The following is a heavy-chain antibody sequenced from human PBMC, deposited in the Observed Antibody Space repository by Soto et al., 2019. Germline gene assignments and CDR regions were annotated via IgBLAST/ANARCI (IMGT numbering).Heavy chain of an antibody. CDR2: IYYTGTT. V-gene: IGHV4-30-4*08. J-gene: IGHJ5*02. CDR1: GDSISSGDYY. Sequence: QVQLQEAGPGLVRPSETLSLTCTVSGDSISSGDYYWSWIRQSPGKGLEWIGYIYYTGTTYYNPSLESRVTISIDTSKNDFSLKTTSVTAADTAVYYCARVLGTGGLWFDPWGQGTLVNVSS. CDR3: ARVLGTGGLWFDP. D-gene: IGHD3-16*01.